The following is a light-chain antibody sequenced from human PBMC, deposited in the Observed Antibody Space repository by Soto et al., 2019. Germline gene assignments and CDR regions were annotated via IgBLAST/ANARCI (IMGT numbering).Light chain of an antibody. V-gene: IGLV2-14*03. J-gene: IGLJ1*01. CDR3: SSYTSSSTLV. Sequence: QSALNQPASVSGSPGQSITISCTGTSSDVGGYNYVSWYQHHPGKAPKLMIYDVTNRPSGVSNRFSGSKSGNTASLTISGLQADDEADYYCSSYTSSSTLVFGTGTKVTVL. CDR1: SSDVGGYNY. CDR2: DVT.